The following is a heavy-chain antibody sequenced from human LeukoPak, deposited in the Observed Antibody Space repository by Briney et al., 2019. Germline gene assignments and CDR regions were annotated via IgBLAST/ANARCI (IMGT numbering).Heavy chain of an antibody. Sequence: GASVKVSCKASGGTFSSYAISWVRQAPGQGLEWMGRIIPILGIANYAQKFQGRVTITADKSTSTAYMELSSLRSEDTAVYYYARELTIGYSSSWYFDYWGQGTLVTVSS. CDR1: GGTFSSYA. J-gene: IGHJ4*02. D-gene: IGHD6-13*01. CDR2: IIPILGIA. V-gene: IGHV1-69*04. CDR3: ARELTIGYSSSWYFDY.